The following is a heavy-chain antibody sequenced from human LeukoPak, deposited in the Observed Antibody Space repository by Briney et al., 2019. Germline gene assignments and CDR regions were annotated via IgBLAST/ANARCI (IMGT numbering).Heavy chain of an antibody. CDR2: ISFDINDR. CDR3: AADHRGGSYGNWFDP. J-gene: IGHJ5*02. V-gene: IGHV3-30*03. Sequence: GGSLRLSCAASEFTFSSYNMHWVRQAPGKGLEWVASISFDINDRKYAESVRGRFTISRDNSKNTLYLQMNSLRSEDTAVYYCAADHRGGSYGNWFDPWGQGTLVTVSS. D-gene: IGHD1-26*01. CDR1: EFTFSSYN.